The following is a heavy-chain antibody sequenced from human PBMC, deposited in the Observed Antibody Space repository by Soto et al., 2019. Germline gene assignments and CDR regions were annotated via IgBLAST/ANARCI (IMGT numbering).Heavy chain of an antibody. J-gene: IGHJ4*02. CDR3: ARDRYNIGTADLGF. Sequence: GGSLRLSCVTSGFVFGGHAMHWVRQAPGKGLQWVAVLWYDGRTSSYAESVKGRFTISRDKSKSTLYLDMSKLGADDTATYYCARDRYNIGTADLGFSGQGTMDTVSS. D-gene: IGHD1-26*01. CDR2: LWYDGRTS. V-gene: IGHV3-33*04. CDR1: GFVFGGHA.